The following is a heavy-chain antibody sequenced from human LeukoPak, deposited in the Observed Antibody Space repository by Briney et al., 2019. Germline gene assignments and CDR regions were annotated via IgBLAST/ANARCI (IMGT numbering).Heavy chain of an antibody. CDR2: AHYSGET. CDR3: ARHPPGIAGFDY. CDR1: GDSPSSYY. J-gene: IGHJ4*02. Sequence: PSETLSLTCTVSGDSPSSYYGSWIRQPPGQGLEWVAFAHYSGETNYNPSVKSRATISVDTSKNKISLSLRSVTAADTAFYYCARHPPGIAGFDYWGQGILVTVSS. D-gene: IGHD6-13*01. V-gene: IGHV4-59*08.